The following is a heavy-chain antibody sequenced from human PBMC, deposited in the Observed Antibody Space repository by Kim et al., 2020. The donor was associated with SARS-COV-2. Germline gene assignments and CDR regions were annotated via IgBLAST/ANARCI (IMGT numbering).Heavy chain of an antibody. D-gene: IGHD4-17*01. Sequence: KFQGRVTITADESTSTAYMELSSLRSEDTAVYYCARAPLSNYGDYYFDYWGQGTLVTVSS. J-gene: IGHJ4*02. CDR3: ARAPLSNYGDYYFDY. V-gene: IGHV1-69*01.